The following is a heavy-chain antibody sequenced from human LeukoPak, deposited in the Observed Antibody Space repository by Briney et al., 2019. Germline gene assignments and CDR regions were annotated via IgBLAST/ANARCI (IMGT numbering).Heavy chain of an antibody. J-gene: IGHJ4*02. CDR3: AKDRLGELSFLDY. D-gene: IGHD3-16*02. CDR1: GFSFSTFA. Sequence: PGGSLRLSCAASGFSFSTFAMGWVRQAPGKGLEWVAVISYDGSNKYYVDSVKGRFTISRDDSKNTLYLQMSSLRAEDTAMYYCAKDRLGELSFLDYWGQGTLVTVSS. V-gene: IGHV3-30*18. CDR2: ISYDGSNK.